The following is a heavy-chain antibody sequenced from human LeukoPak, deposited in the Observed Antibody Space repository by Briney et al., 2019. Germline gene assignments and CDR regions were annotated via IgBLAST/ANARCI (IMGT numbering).Heavy chain of an antibody. D-gene: IGHD6-19*01. CDR3: AKGGWLEY. CDR2: ISESGGYT. Sequence: GGSLRLSCATSGFSFSSYAMSWVRQAPGKGLEWVSAISESGGYTNYAGSVKGRFTVSRDNSKNTLYLQMNSLRAEDTAVYYCAKGGWLEYWGQGTLVTVSS. CDR1: GFSFSSYA. J-gene: IGHJ4*02. V-gene: IGHV3-23*01.